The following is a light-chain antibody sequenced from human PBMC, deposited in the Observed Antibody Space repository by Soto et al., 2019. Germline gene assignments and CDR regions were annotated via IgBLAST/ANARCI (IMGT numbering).Light chain of an antibody. V-gene: IGKV3D-20*02. Sequence: EIVLTQSPGTLSLSPGERATLSCRASQSVSSNYLAWYQQKPGQAPRLVIYGASSRATGIPDRFSGSGSGTDFTLTISSLEPEDFAVYYCQQRSNWPLTFGGGTKVDIK. CDR3: QQRSNWPLT. CDR1: QSVSSNY. J-gene: IGKJ4*01. CDR2: GAS.